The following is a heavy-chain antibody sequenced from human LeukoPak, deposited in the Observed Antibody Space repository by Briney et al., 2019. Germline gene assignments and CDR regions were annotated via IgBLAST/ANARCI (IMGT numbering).Heavy chain of an antibody. CDR3: ARERVLHNWFDP. CDR2: INPNSGDT. V-gene: IGHV1-2*06. CDR1: GYTFTGYH. J-gene: IGHJ5*02. Sequence: ASVKVSCKASGYTFTGYHMHWVRQAPGQGLEWMGRINPNSGDTNYAQKFQGRVAMTRDTSVSTAFMELTRLRSDDTAVYYCARERVLHNWFDPWGQGTLVTVSS.